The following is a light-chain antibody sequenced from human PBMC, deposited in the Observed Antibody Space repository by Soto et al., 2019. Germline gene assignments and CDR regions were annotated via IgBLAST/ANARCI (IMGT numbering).Light chain of an antibody. J-gene: IGKJ4*01. V-gene: IGKV3-15*01. CDR2: GAS. CDR3: QQYNNWPLT. Sequence: EILLTQSPVTLSLSPGERATLSCRASQNVRGYLAWYQQKPGQAPRLLIYGASTRATGIPARFSGSGSATEFTLTISSLQSEDFAVYYCQQYNNWPLTFGGGTKVDIK. CDR1: QNVRGY.